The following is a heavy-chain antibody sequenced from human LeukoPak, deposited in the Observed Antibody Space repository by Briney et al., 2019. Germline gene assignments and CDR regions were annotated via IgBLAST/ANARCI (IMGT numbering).Heavy chain of an antibody. CDR2: IYYSGST. J-gene: IGHJ6*02. V-gene: IGHV4-59*01. Sequence: SETLSLTCTVSGGSISSYYWSWIRQPPGKGLEWIGYIYYSGSTNYNPSLKSRVTISVDTSKNQFSLKLSSVTAADTAVYYCAGDYRLTNYYYYGMDVWGQGTTVTVSS. D-gene: IGHD4-11*01. CDR1: GGSISSYY. CDR3: AGDYRLTNYYYYGMDV.